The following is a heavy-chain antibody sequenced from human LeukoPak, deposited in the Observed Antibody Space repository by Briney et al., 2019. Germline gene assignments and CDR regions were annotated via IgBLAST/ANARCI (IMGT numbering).Heavy chain of an antibody. V-gene: IGHV3-23*01. D-gene: IGHD2-2*02. CDR2: ISGSGGST. CDR3: AKGNCRGTSCYSDY. CDR1: GSTFSSYA. Sequence: PGGSLRLSCAASGSTFSSYAMRWVRQAPGKGLEWVSGISGSGGSTYYADSVKGRFTIARDNSKNTLYLQRNSLRAEDRAVYYCAKGNCRGTSCYSDYWGQGTLVTVSS. J-gene: IGHJ4*02.